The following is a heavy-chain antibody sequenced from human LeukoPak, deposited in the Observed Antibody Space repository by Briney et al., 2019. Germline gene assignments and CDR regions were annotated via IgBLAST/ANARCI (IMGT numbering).Heavy chain of an antibody. CDR1: GGSISSGSYY. V-gene: IGHV4-61*02. Sequence: SETLSLTCTASGGSISSGSYYWSWIRQPAGKGLEWIGRIYTSGSTNYNPSLKSRVTISVDTSKNQFSLKLSSVTAADTAVYYCARGYCSSTSCYAYNWFDPWGQGTLVTVSS. J-gene: IGHJ5*02. CDR2: IYTSGST. CDR3: ARGYCSSTSCYAYNWFDP. D-gene: IGHD2-2*01.